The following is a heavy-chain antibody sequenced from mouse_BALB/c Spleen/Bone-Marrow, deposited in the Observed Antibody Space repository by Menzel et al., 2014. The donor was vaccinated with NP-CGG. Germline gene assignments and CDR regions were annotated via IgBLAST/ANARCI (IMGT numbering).Heavy chain of an antibody. CDR2: IYPGDGDT. J-gene: IGHJ4*01. CDR3: ARWYRDPHFAMDY. D-gene: IGHD2-14*01. CDR1: GYAFSSYW. Sequence: VKVVESGAELVRPGSSVKISRKASGYAFSSYWMNWVKQRPGQGLEWIGQIYPGDGDTNYNGNFKDKATLTVDRSSSTAFMQLSSLTSEDSAVYFCARWYRDPHFAMDYWGPGTSVTVSS. V-gene: IGHV1-80*01.